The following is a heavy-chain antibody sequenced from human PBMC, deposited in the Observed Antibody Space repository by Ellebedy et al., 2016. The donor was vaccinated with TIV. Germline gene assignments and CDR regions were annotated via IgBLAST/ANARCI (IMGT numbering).Heavy chain of an antibody. CDR2: LGVGGDT. CDR1: GFTFSDSD. J-gene: IGHJ2*01. V-gene: IGHV3-13*01. CDR3: ARERANGGYDWNEWYFDL. Sequence: GESLKISCAASGFTFSDSDMHWVRQGAGKGLEWVSALGVGGDTYYPDSVKGRFTISRENAKNSLYLQMNSLRAGDTAIYYCARERANGGYDWNEWYFDLWGRGTLVTVSA. D-gene: IGHD1-1*01.